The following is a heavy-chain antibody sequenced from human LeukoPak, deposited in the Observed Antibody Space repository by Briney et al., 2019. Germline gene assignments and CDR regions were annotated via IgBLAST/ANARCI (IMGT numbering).Heavy chain of an antibody. J-gene: IGHJ4*02. Sequence: PGGPLRLSCAASGFTVSSNYMSWVRQAPGKGLEWVSVIYSGGSTYYADSVKGRFTISRDNSKNTLYLQMNSLRAEDTAVYYCARGILTGYSHTDYWGQGTLVTVSS. V-gene: IGHV3-53*01. CDR3: ARGILTGYSHTDY. CDR2: IYSGGST. CDR1: GFTVSSNY. D-gene: IGHD3-9*01.